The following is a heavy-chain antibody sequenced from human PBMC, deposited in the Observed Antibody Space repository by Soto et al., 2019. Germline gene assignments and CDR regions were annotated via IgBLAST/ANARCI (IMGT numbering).Heavy chain of an antibody. CDR2: IIPIFGTA. D-gene: IGHD6-19*01. Sequence: ASVKVSCKASGGTFSSYAISWVRQAPGQGLEWMGGIIPIFGTANYAQKFQGRVTITADESTSTAYMELSSLRSEDTAVYYCARMVAVAGTMDYWGQGTLVTVSS. CDR1: GGTFSSYA. V-gene: IGHV1-69*13. J-gene: IGHJ4*02. CDR3: ARMVAVAGTMDY.